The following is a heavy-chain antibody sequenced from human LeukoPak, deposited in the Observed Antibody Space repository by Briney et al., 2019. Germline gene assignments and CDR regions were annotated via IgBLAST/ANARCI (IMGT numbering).Heavy chain of an antibody. CDR1: GFTFSAYP. J-gene: IGHJ3*02. D-gene: IGHD2-8*01. Sequence: GGSLRLSCAASGFTFSAYPMSWVRQTPGKGLEWVSTMTGSGGNAYYADSLKGRFTISRDNSKNTLFLEMNGLRADDTALYYCARPQESFVMVYANRVKGHAFEIWGLGTLVTVSS. CDR2: MTGSGGNA. V-gene: IGHV3-23*01. CDR3: ARPQESFVMVYANRVKGHAFEI.